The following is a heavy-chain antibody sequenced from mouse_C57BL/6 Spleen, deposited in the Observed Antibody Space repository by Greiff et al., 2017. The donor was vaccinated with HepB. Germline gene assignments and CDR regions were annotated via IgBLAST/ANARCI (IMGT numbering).Heavy chain of an antibody. CDR1: GFTFSSYA. D-gene: IGHD1-3*01. J-gene: IGHJ3*01. CDR2: ISSGGDYI. Sequence: EVQGVESGEGLVKPGGSLKLSCAASGFTFSSYAMSWVRQTPEKRLEWVAYISSGGDYIYYADTVKGRFTISRDNARNTLYLQMSSLKSEDTAMYYCTREVKSSWFAYWGQGTLVTVSA. V-gene: IGHV5-9-1*02. CDR3: TREVKSSWFAY.